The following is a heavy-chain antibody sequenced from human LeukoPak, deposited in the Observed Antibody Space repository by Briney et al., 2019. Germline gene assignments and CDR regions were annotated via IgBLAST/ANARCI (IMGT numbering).Heavy chain of an antibody. CDR2: IIPSGGST. CDR1: GYTFTSYY. Sequence: ASVKVSCKASGYTFTSYYIHWVRQAPGQGLEGMGMIIPSGGSTSYAQTFQGRVTMTRDTSTSTVYMELSSLRSEDTAVYYCARASGYSGYDLIDYWGQGTLVTVSS. CDR3: ARASGYSGYDLIDY. J-gene: IGHJ4*02. D-gene: IGHD5-12*01. V-gene: IGHV1-46*01.